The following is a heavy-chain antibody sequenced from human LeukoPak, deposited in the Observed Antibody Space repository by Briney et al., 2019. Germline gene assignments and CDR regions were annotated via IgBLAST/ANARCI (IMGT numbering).Heavy chain of an antibody. J-gene: IGHJ5*02. Sequence: SETLPLTCSVSGDSISSYYWNWIRQPAGKGLEWIGRVDTSGRTNYNPSLKSRLTMSLDTSKNQFSLRVSSVTAADTAVYYCARGGSSAYNWIDPWGQGILVTVSS. CDR3: ARGGSSAYNWIDP. D-gene: IGHD6-6*01. CDR1: GDSISSYY. V-gene: IGHV4-4*07. CDR2: VDTSGRT.